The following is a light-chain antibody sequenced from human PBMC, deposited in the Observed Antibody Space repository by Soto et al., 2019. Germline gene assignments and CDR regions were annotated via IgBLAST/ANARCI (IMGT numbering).Light chain of an antibody. CDR2: YNN. J-gene: IGLJ2*01. Sequence: QSVLTQSPSVSAAPGQKVTISCSGSSSNIGNNYVSWYQQYPGTAPKLLIYYNNKRPSGIPDRFSGSKSGTSATLGITGLQTGDEADYYCGTWDSSLSAGVVFGGGTKLTVL. CDR1: SSNIGNNY. CDR3: GTWDSSLSAGVV. V-gene: IGLV1-51*01.